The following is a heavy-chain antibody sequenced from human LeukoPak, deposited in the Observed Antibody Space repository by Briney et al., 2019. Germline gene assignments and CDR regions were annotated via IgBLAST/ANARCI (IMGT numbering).Heavy chain of an antibody. CDR1: GFTFSSYE. J-gene: IGHJ6*04. D-gene: IGHD3-10*02. Sequence: SGGSLRLSCAASGFTFSSYEMNWVRQAPGKGLEWVSYISTTGSSIYYADSVKGRFTISRDNVKNLLYLQMNSLRAEDTAVYYCAELGITMIGGVWGKGTPVTISS. CDR2: ISTTGSSI. V-gene: IGHV3-48*03. CDR3: AELGITMIGGV.